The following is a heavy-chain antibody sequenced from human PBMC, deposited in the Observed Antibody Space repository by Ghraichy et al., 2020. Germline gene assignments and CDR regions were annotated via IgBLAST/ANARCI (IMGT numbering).Heavy chain of an antibody. Sequence: GGSLRLSCAASGFTFSNYAMNWVRQAPGRGLEWVSTISSSGVSTYYADSVKGRFTISRDNSKNALYLQMNSLRAEDTAVFYCAKNPRSGTTRYDYYGVDVLGQVTTVTFSS. CDR1: GFTFSNYA. CDR3: AKNPRSGTTRYDYYGVDV. D-gene: IGHD4-17*01. J-gene: IGHJ6*02. V-gene: IGHV3-23*01. CDR2: ISSSGVST.